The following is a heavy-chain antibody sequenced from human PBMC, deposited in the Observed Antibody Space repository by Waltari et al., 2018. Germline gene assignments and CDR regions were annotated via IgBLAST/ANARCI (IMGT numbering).Heavy chain of an antibody. Sequence: QLQLQESGPGLVKPSATLSLTCTVSGGSISSSSYYWGWIRQPPGKGLEWIGSIYYSGSTYYNPSLKSRVTISVDTSKNQFSLKLSSVTAADTAVYYCARVDYGDNDFDYWGQGTLVTVSS. J-gene: IGHJ4*02. CDR3: ARVDYGDNDFDY. V-gene: IGHV4-39*07. CDR1: GGSISSSSYY. D-gene: IGHD4-17*01. CDR2: IYYSGST.